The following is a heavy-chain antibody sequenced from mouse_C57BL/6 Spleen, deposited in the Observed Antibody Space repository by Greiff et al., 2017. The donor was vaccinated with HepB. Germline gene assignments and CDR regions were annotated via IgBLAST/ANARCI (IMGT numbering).Heavy chain of an antibody. V-gene: IGHV1-26*01. Sequence: EVQLQQSGPELVKPGASVKISCKASGYTFTDYYMNWVKQSHGKSLEWIGDINPNNGGTSYNQKFKGKATLTVDKSSSTAYMELRSLTSEDSAVYYCARCLITTVVHYYAMDYWGQGTSVTVSS. CDR2: INPNNGGT. CDR1: GYTFTDYY. CDR3: ARCLITTVVHYYAMDY. J-gene: IGHJ4*01. D-gene: IGHD1-1*01.